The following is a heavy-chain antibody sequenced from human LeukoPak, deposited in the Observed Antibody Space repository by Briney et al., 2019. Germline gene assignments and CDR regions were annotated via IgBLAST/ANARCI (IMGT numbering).Heavy chain of an antibody. V-gene: IGHV3-53*01. CDR2: IYSDNT. D-gene: IGHD5-24*01. J-gene: IGHJ4*02. Sequence: GGSLRLSCTVSGFTVSSNSMSWVRQAPGKGLEWVSFIYSDNTHCSDSVKGRFTISRDNAKNSLYLQMNSLRAEDTAVYYCARGVRDGYNSEYWGQGTLVTVSS. CDR1: GFTVSSNS. CDR3: ARGVRDGYNSEY.